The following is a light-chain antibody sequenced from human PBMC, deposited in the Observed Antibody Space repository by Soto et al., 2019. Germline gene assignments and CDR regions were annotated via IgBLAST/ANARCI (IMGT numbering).Light chain of an antibody. V-gene: IGLV2-11*01. CDR2: GVS. J-gene: IGLJ3*02. CDR3: CSYAGSYTGV. CDR1: SSDVGGYNY. Sequence: QLVLTQPRSVSGSPGQSVTISCTGTSSDVGGYNYVSWYQHHPGKAPKLMIYGVSKRPSGVPDRFSGSKSGNTASLTISGLQAEDEADYYCCSYAGSYTGVFGGGTQLTVL.